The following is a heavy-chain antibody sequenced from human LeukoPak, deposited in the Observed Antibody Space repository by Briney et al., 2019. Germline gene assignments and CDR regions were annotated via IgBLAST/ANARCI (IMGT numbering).Heavy chain of an antibody. V-gene: IGHV4-31*03. Sequence: MTSETLSLTCTVTGGSISSGGYYWSWIRQHPGKGLEWIGYVYYSGSTQYNPSLKSRVTISIDTSNNQFSLKLNSVTAADTAVYYCARIDDDGDYWGQGTLVTVSS. CDR1: GGSISSGGYY. D-gene: IGHD1-1*01. J-gene: IGHJ4*02. CDR3: ARIDDDGDY. CDR2: VYYSGST.